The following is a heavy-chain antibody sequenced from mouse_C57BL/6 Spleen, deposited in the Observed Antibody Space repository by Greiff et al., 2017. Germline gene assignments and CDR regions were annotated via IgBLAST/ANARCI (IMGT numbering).Heavy chain of an antibody. V-gene: IGHV5-6*01. D-gene: IGHD3-3*01. CDR3: ARLGSRDGFDY. CDR1: GFTFSSYG. CDR2: ISSGGSYT. Sequence: EVQRVESGGDLVKPGGSLKLSCAASGFTFSSYGLSWVRQTPDKRLEWVATISSGGSYTYYPDRVKGRFTISRDNAKNTLSLQMSSLKSEDTASSYCARLGSRDGFDYWGQGTTLTVSS. J-gene: IGHJ2*01.